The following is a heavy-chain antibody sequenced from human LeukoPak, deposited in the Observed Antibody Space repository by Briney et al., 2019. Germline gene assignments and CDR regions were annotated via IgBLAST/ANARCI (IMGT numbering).Heavy chain of an antibody. Sequence: GGSLRLSCAASGFTFSSAWMSWVRQAPGKGLEWVGRIKSKTDGGTADYAAPVKGRFTISRDDSKNMLYLQMNSLKTEDTAVYYCSTLYYDISGYYHNFDYWGQGTLVTVSS. J-gene: IGHJ4*02. CDR2: IKSKTDGGTA. V-gene: IGHV3-15*01. CDR1: GFTFSSAW. CDR3: STLYYDISGYYHNFDY. D-gene: IGHD3-22*01.